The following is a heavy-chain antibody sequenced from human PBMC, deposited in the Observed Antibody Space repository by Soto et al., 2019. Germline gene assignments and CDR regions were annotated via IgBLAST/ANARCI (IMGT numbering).Heavy chain of an antibody. CDR3: AKGGLRYFDWLPTHWFDP. CDR2: ISGSGGST. CDR1: GFTFSSYA. J-gene: IGHJ5*02. Sequence: GGSLRLSCAASGFTFSSYAMSWVRQAPGKGLEWVSAISGSGGSTYYADSVKGRFTISRDNSKNTLYLQMNSLRAEDTALYYCAKGGLRYFDWLPTHWFDPWGQGTLVTVSS. D-gene: IGHD3-9*01. V-gene: IGHV3-23*01.